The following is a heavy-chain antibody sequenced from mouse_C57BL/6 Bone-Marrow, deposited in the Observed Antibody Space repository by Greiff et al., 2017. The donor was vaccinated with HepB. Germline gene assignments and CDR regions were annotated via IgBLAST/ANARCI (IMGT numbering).Heavy chain of an antibody. CDR3: ARHHYYGSSPYAMDY. D-gene: IGHD1-1*01. J-gene: IGHJ4*01. CDR1: GFTFSDYG. CDR2: ISNLAYSI. V-gene: IGHV5-15*01. Sequence: EVQGVESGGGLVQPGGSLKLSCAASGFTFSDYGMAWVRQAPRKGPEWVAFISNLAYSIYYADTVTGRFTISRENAKNTLYLEMSSLRSEDTAMYYCARHHYYGSSPYAMDYWGQGTSVTVSS.